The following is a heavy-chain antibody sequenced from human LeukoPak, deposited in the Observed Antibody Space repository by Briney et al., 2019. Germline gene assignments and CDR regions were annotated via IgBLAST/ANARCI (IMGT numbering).Heavy chain of an antibody. CDR3: ARGPTLGLDI. Sequence: GASVKVSCRASGYTFTAYYIHWVRQAPCQGLEWIGWINPNSVDTNLPQRFQGRVTMTRDTSIITVYMELSSLTSDDTGMYYCARGPTLGLDIWGQGTMVTVSS. CDR2: INPNSVDT. V-gene: IGHV1-2*02. CDR1: GYTFTAYY. J-gene: IGHJ3*02.